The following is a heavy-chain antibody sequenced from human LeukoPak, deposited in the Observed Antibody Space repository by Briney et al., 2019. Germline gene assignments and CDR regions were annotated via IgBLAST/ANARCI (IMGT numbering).Heavy chain of an antibody. CDR3: ARIGAADSSSWPN. D-gene: IGHD6-13*01. CDR2: IKQDGSEK. CDR1: GFTFSGYW. V-gene: IGHV3-7*01. Sequence: PGGSLRLSCAASGFTFSGYWMSWVRQAPGKGLEWVANIKQDGSEKNYVDSVKGRFTISRDNAKNSLYLQMNSLRAEDTAVYYCARIGAADSSSWPNWGQGTLVTVSS. J-gene: IGHJ4*02.